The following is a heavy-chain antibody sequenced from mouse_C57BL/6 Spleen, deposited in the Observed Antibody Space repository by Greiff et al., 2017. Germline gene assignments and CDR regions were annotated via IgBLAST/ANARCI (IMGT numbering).Heavy chain of an antibody. J-gene: IGHJ4*01. Sequence: QVQLQQSGAELVRPGASVKLSCKASGYTFTDYYINWVKQRPGQGLEWIARIYPGSGNTYYNEKFKGKATLTAEKSSSTAYMQLSSLTSEDSAVYFCARDPLYGNYYAMDYWGQGTSVTVSS. CDR1: GYTFTDYY. V-gene: IGHV1-76*01. CDR3: ARDPLYGNYYAMDY. CDR2: IYPGSGNT. D-gene: IGHD2-1*01.